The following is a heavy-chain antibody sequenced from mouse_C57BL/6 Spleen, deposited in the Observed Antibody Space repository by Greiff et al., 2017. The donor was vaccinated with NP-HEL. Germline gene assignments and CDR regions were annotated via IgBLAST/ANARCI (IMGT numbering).Heavy chain of an antibody. J-gene: IGHJ1*03. CDR3: ARDLAIVTSYWYFDV. D-gene: IGHD2-5*01. V-gene: IGHV5-4*01. CDR2: ISDGGSYT. Sequence: EVQGVESGGGLVKPGGSLKLSCAASGFTFSSYAMSWVRQTPEKRLEWVATISDGGSYTYYPDNVKGRFTISRDNAKNNLYLQMSHLKSEDTAMYYSARDLAIVTSYWYFDVWGTGTTVTVSS. CDR1: GFTFSSYA.